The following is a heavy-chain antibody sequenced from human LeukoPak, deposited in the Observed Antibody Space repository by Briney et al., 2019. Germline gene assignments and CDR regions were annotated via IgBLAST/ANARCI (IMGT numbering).Heavy chain of an antibody. Sequence: SQTLSLTCTVSGDSINSGTYFWSWIRQHPGKGLEWIGYIYYSGSTYYNPSLKSRVTISVDTSKNQFSLKLSSVTAADTAVYYCARVDFHSGSSDWGQGTLVTVSS. D-gene: IGHD1-26*01. CDR1: GDSINSGTYF. V-gene: IGHV4-31*03. CDR3: ARVDFHSGSSD. CDR2: IYYSGST. J-gene: IGHJ4*02.